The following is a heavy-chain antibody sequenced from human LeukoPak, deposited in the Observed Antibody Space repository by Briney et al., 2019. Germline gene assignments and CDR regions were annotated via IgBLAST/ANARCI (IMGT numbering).Heavy chain of an antibody. D-gene: IGHD3-10*01. CDR2: IYYTGSV. J-gene: IGHJ6*02. Sequence: SETLSLTCTFSGASISTGGYYWTWIRQPPGEGLEWIGYIYYTGSVDYNPSLKSRLTISLDTSKNQFSLKLNSVTAADTAVYYCAREHTYYFGSQTSTLDVWGQGTAVIVSS. CDR3: AREHTYYFGSQTSTLDV. V-gene: IGHV4-31*03. CDR1: GASISTGGYY.